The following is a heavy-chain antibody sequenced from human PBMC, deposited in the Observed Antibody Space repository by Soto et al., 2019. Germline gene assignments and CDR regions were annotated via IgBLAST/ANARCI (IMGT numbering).Heavy chain of an antibody. CDR3: ATVYCSGGSCYSIDY. J-gene: IGHJ4*02. CDR2: ISAYNGNT. D-gene: IGHD2-15*01. CDR1: GYTFTSYG. V-gene: IGHV1-18*01. Sequence: ASVKVSGKASGYTFTSYGISWVRQAPGQGLEWMGWISAYNGNTNYAQKLQGRVTMTTDTSTSTAYMELRSLRSDDTALYYCATVYCSGGSCYSIDYWGQGTLVTVSS.